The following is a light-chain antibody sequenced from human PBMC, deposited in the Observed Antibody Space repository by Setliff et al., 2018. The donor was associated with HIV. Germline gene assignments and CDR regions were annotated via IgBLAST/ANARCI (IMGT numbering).Light chain of an antibody. Sequence: ALTQPASVSGSPGQSITISCTGTSSDVGGYKYVYWYQQHPGKAPKLMIYEVSNRPSGISNRFSGSKSGNTASLTISGLQAEDEADYYCSSYTSRNTLVFGTGTKVTVL. CDR1: SSDVGGYKY. J-gene: IGLJ1*01. V-gene: IGLV2-14*01. CDR3: SSYTSRNTLV. CDR2: EVS.